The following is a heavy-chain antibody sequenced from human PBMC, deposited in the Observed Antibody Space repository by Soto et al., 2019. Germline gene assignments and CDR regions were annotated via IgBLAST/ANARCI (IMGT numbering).Heavy chain of an antibody. J-gene: IGHJ2*01. Sequence: ASVKVSCKASGYTFTSYAMHWVRQAPGQRLEWMGWINAGNGNTKYSQKFQGRVTITRDTSASTAYMELSSLRSEDTAVYYCARDYYYGSSGYFPHWYFDLWGRGTLVTVSS. CDR3: ARDYYYGSSGYFPHWYFDL. CDR2: INAGNGNT. V-gene: IGHV1-3*01. D-gene: IGHD3-22*01. CDR1: GYTFTSYA.